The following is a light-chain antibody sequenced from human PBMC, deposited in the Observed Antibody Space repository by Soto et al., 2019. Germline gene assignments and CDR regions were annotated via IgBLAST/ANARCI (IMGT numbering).Light chain of an antibody. J-gene: IGLJ1*01. Sequence: QSALTQPASVSGSPGQSITISCTGTSSDVGGYNYVSWYQQHPGKAPKLMIYEVSNRPSGVSNRFSGSKSGNTASLTIPGLQAEDEADYYCSSYTSSSRNVFGTGTKVTVL. CDR1: SSDVGGYNY. V-gene: IGLV2-14*01. CDR2: EVS. CDR3: SSYTSSSRNV.